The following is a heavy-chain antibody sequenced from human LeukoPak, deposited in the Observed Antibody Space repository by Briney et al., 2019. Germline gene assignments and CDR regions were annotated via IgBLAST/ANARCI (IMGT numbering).Heavy chain of an antibody. CDR2: INPNSGGT. D-gene: IGHD3-22*01. CDR1: GYTFTGYC. V-gene: IGHV1-2*02. J-gene: IGHJ4*02. CDR3: AKGMGDSSGYYRDY. Sequence: ASVKVSCKASGYTFTGYCMHWVRQAPGQGLEWMGWINPNSGGTNYAQKFQGRVTMTRDTSISTAYMELSRLRSDDTAVYYCAKGMGDSSGYYRDYWGQGTLVTVSS.